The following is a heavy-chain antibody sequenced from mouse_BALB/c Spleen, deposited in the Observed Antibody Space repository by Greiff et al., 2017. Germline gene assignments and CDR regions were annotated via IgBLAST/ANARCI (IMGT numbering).Heavy chain of an antibody. CDR2: ISSGSSTI. Sequence: EVKLMESGGGLVQPGGSRKLSCAASGFTFSSFGMHWVRQAPEKGLEWVAYISSGSSTIYYADTVKGRFTISRDNPKNTLFLQMTSLRSEDTAMYYCARSEDPAMDYWGQGTSVTVSS. CDR3: ARSEDPAMDY. V-gene: IGHV5-17*02. J-gene: IGHJ4*01. CDR1: GFTFSSFG.